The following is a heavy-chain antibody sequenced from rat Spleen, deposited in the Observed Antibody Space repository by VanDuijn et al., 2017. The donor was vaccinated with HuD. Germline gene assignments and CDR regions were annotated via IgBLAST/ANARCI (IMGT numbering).Heavy chain of an antibody. CDR1: GFSLIRYN. CDR2: MRYNGDT. Sequence: QVQLTESGPGLVQPSQTLSLTCTVSGFSLIRYNVHWVRQPPGKGLEWMGRMRYNGDTSYNSVLKSRLSISRDTSKNQVFLKMNSLQTEDTAMYFCARWGDYWGQGVMVTVSS. J-gene: IGHJ2*01. CDR3: ARWGDY. V-gene: IGHV2-63*01.